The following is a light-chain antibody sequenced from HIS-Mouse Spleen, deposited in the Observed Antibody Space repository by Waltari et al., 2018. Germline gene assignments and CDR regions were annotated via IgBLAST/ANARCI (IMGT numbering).Light chain of an antibody. CDR2: EDS. CDR3: YSTDSSGNHRV. Sequence: SYELTQPPSVSVFQDKRPGSPALAMHCQTKYAYWYQQKSGQAPVLVIYEDSKRPSGIPERFSGSSSGTMATLTISGAQVEDEADYYCYSTDSSGNHRVFGGGTKLTVL. V-gene: IGLV3-10*01. CDR1: HCQTKY. J-gene: IGLJ2*01.